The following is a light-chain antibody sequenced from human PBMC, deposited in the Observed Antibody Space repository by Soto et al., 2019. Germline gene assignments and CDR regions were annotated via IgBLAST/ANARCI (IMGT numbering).Light chain of an antibody. J-gene: IGKJ1*01. Sequence: DIQMTQSPSTLSASVGDRVTITCRASQSISSWLAWYQQKPGKAPKLLIYDASSLESGVPSRFSGSGSGTEFTLTISSLQSDYFATYYCQQYNSYLTFGQGTKVDIK. CDR2: DAS. V-gene: IGKV1-5*01. CDR1: QSISSW. CDR3: QQYNSYLT.